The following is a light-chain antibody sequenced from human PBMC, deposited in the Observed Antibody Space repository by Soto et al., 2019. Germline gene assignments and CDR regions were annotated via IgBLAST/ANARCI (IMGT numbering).Light chain of an antibody. CDR1: QSISSF. CDR3: QQYSSLWT. J-gene: IGKJ1*01. V-gene: IGKV3-20*01. Sequence: EIVMTQSPATLSLSPGERATLACRASQSISSFLAWYQQKPGQAPRLLIYGASSRATGIPDRFSGSGSGTDFTLSISRLEPEDFAVYYCQQYSSLWTFGQGTKV. CDR2: GAS.